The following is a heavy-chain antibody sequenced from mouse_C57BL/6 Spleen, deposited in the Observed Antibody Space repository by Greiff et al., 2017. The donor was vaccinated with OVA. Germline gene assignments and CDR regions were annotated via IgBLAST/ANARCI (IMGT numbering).Heavy chain of an antibody. D-gene: IGHD1-1*01. CDR2: IYPYNGVS. J-gene: IGHJ2*01. V-gene: IGHV1-31*01. CDR1: GYAFSSSW. CDR3: ARSEDRNYYGSSYETKGYYFDY. Sequence: EVKLMESGPELVKPGASVKISCKASGYAFSSSWMNWVKQSHGNILDWIGYIYPYNGVSSYNQKFKGKATLTVDKSSSTAYMELRSLTSEDSAVYYCARSEDRNYYGSSYETKGYYFDYWGQGTTLTVSS.